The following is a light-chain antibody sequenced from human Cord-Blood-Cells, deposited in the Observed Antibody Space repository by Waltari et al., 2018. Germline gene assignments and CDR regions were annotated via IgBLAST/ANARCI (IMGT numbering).Light chain of an antibody. CDR2: WAS. V-gene: IGKV4-1*01. Sequence: DIVMTQSPDSLAVSLGERAPIHCNSSQSVLYSSNNKNYLAWYQQKPGQPPKLLIYWASTRESGVPDRFSGSGSGTDFTLTISSLQAEDVAVYYCQQYYSTPRTFGQGTKVEIK. CDR1: QSVLYSSNNKNY. CDR3: QQYYSTPRT. J-gene: IGKJ1*01.